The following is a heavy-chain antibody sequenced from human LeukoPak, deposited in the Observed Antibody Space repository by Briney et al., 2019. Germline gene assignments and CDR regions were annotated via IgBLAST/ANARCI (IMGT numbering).Heavy chain of an antibody. CDR1: GFTFSSYG. D-gene: IGHD5-18*01. CDR2: IRYDGSNK. V-gene: IGHV3-30*02. J-gene: IGHJ6*03. Sequence: GGSLRLSCAASGFTFSSYGMHWVRQAPGKGLEWVAFIRYDGSNKYYADSVKGRFTISRDNSKNTLYLQMNSLRAEDTAVYYCAKGKQLWPTYYYYYMDVWGKGTTVTVSS. CDR3: AKGKQLWPTYYYYYMDV.